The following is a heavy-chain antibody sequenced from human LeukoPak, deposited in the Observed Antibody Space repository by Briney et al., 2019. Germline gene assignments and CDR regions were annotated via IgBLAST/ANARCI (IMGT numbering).Heavy chain of an antibody. CDR2: ISSSSSYI. Sequence: GGSLRLSCAASGFTFSSYSMNWVRQAPGKGLEWVSSISSSSSYIYYADSVKGRFTISRDNAKNSLYLQMNSLRAEDTAVYYCARDLLPVRGVIIGAYYYYYGMDVWGQGTTVTVSS. CDR1: GFTFSSYS. J-gene: IGHJ6*02. CDR3: ARDLLPVRGVIIGAYYYYYGMDV. D-gene: IGHD3-10*01. V-gene: IGHV3-21*01.